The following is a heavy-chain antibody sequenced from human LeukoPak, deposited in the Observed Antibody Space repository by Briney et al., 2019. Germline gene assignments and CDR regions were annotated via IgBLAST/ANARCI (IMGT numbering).Heavy chain of an antibody. CDR3: ARRTKYYYGSGSLNWFDP. CDR1: GGSFSGYY. CDR2: IYYSGST. D-gene: IGHD3-10*01. J-gene: IGHJ5*02. V-gene: IGHV4-34*01. Sequence: PSETPSLTCAVYGGSFSGYYWGWIRQPPGKGLEWIGSIYYSGSTYYNPSLKSRVTISVDTSKNQFSLKLSSVTAADTAVYYCARRTKYYYGSGSLNWFDPWGQGTLVTVSS.